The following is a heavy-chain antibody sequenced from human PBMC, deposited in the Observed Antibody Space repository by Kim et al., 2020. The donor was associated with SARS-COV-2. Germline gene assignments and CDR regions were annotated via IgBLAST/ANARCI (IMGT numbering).Heavy chain of an antibody. J-gene: IGHJ4*02. V-gene: IGHV3-48*03. CDR2: GSSI. Sequence: GSSIYYADSVKGRFTISRDDAKNLVFLQMNGLRAEDTAVYYCETWPHSDYWGRGTLVTVSS. CDR3: ETWPHSDY.